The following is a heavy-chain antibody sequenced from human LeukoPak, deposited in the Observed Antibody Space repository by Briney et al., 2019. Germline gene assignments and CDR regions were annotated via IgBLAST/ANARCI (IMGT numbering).Heavy chain of an antibody. CDR3: ARGGDYYDSWDAFDI. V-gene: IGHV3-30*03. CDR1: GFNFRNAW. Sequence: GGSLRLSCTASGFNFRNAWMCWVRQAPGKGLEWVAVISYDGSNKYYADSVKGRFTISRDNAKNSLYLQMNSLRAEDTALYHCARGGDYYDSWDAFDIWAKGQWSPSLQ. J-gene: IGHJ3*02. CDR2: ISYDGSNK. D-gene: IGHD3-22*01.